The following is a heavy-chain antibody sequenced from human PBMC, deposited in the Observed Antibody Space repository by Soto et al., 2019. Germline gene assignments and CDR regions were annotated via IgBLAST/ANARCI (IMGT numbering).Heavy chain of an antibody. CDR1: EFTFSSYA. Sequence: QVQLVESGGGVVQPGESLRLSCAASEFTFSSYAMHWVRQAPGKGLEWVAVVSNDGSNKYYADSVKGRFTISRDNSKNTLNLPMNSLRAEATAVYYCAKEQSTNSRSYHALDVWGQGTTVTVSS. D-gene: IGHD2-8*01. CDR3: AKEQSTNSRSYHALDV. V-gene: IGHV3-30*18. J-gene: IGHJ6*02. CDR2: VSNDGSNK.